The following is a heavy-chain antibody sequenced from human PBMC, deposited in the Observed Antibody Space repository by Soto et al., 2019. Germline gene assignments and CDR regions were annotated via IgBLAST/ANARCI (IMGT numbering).Heavy chain of an antibody. J-gene: IGHJ6*02. CDR1: GGSISSSRYY. D-gene: IGHD3-9*01. Sequence: PSETLSLTCTVSGGSISSSRYYWGWIRQPPGKGLEWIVSIYYSGSTYYNPSLKSRVTISVDTSKNQFSLKLSSVTAADTAVYYCASGNYDILTGYIEDRYYYYGMDVWGQGTTVTVSS. CDR2: IYYSGST. CDR3: ASGNYDILTGYIEDRYYYYGMDV. V-gene: IGHV4-39*01.